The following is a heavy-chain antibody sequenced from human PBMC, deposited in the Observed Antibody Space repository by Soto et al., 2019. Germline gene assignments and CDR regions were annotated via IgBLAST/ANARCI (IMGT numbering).Heavy chain of an antibody. Sequence: ASVKVSCKASQYSFTKYCVHWVRQAPGQGLEWMGMINPSGGSTNYAQRFQGRVTMTRDTSTSTVYMELSSLRSEDTAVYYCARVRTTGTSALHWFDPWGQGTLVTVSS. V-gene: IGHV1-46*01. CDR3: ARVRTTGTSALHWFDP. CDR2: INPSGGST. J-gene: IGHJ5*02. D-gene: IGHD1-1*01. CDR1: QYSFTKYC.